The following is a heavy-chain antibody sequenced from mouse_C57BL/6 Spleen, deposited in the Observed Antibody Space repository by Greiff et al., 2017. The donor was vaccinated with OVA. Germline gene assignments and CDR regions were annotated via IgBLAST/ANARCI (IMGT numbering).Heavy chain of an antibody. CDR1: GFNIKNTY. D-gene: IGHD1-1*01. CDR2: IDPANGNT. CDR3: ASSPTYYGRGYFDV. V-gene: IGHV14-3*01. J-gene: IGHJ1*03. Sequence: EVKLVESVAELVRPGASVKLSCTASGFNIKNTYMHWVKQRPEQGLEWIGRIDPANGNTKYAPKFQGKATITADTSSNTAYLQLSSLTSEDTAIYYCASSPTYYGRGYFDVWGTGTTVTVSS.